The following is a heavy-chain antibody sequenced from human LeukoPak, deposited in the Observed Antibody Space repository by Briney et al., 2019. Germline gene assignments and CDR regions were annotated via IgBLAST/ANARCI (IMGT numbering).Heavy chain of an antibody. CDR1: GYSFTTYY. CDR3: ARIDLGSSWYWFDP. CDR2: IDPSGGSS. Sequence: ASVKVSCKASGYSFTTYYMHWVRQAPGQGLQWMGIIDPSGGSSTYAQKFQGRVTMTRDMSTSTVYMELSSLRSEDTAVYYCARIDLGSSWYWFDPWGQGTLVTVSS. J-gene: IGHJ5*02. V-gene: IGHV1-46*01. D-gene: IGHD6-13*01.